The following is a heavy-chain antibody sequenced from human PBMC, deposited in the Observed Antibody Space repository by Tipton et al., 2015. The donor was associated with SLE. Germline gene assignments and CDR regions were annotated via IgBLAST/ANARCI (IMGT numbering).Heavy chain of an antibody. CDR3: ARGGLTYGYYYYMDV. J-gene: IGHJ6*03. CDR2: INHSGST. D-gene: IGHD2-21*02. CDR1: GGSFSDYY. V-gene: IGHV4-34*01. Sequence: TLSLTCAVYGGSFSDYYWSWIRQPPGKGLEWIGEINHSGSTNYNPSLKSRVTIPVDTSKNQFSLKLSSVTAADTAVYYCARGGLTYGYYYYMDVWGKGTTVTVSS.